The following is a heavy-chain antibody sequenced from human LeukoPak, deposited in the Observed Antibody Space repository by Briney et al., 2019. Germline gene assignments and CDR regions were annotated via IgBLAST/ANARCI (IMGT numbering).Heavy chain of an antibody. V-gene: IGHV6-1*01. J-gene: IGHJ4*02. D-gene: IGHD1-26*01. CDR3: ARGMGGTYSGYYFDY. CDR1: GDSVSSNSAA. CDR2: TFYMSKWYN. Sequence: SQTLSPTCAISGDSVSSNSAAWNWIRQSPSRGLEWLGRTFYMSKWYNHYAVSVKSRITINPDTSKNQFSLQLNSVTPEDTAVYYCARGMGGTYSGYYFDYWGQGTLVTVSS.